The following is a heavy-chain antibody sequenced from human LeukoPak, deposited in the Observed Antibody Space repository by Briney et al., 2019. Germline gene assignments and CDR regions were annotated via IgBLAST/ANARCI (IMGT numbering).Heavy chain of an antibody. CDR3: ARSSGSYRPFDS. J-gene: IGHJ5*01. D-gene: IGHD3-22*01. CDR1: GFIFNNFD. V-gene: IGHV3-48*03. CDR2: ISHTGDI. Sequence: GGSLRLSCAASGFIFNNFDMKWVRQAPGKGLVGHSHISHTGDIKYADSVKGRFTISRDNSKNPQYLQMTSLRAEDTAVYYCARSSGSYRPFDSWGQGILVTVSS.